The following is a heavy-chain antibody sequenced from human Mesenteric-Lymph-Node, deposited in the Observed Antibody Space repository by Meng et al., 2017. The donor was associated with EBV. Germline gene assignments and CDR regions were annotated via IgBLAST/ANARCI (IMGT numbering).Heavy chain of an antibody. CDR3: ARGSHYTWDV. CDR1: GDSIISTDTW. Sequence: QVKLQESGPGLVKPSGTLYLTCGVAGDSIISTDTWWSWVRQPPGKGLEWIGEIFHAGNTNYNPSLKSQVTMSVDTSKNQFSLNLSSVTAADSAVYYCARGSHYTWDVWGQGTLVTVSS. D-gene: IGHD3-16*01. V-gene: IGHV4-4*02. J-gene: IGHJ4*02. CDR2: IFHAGNT.